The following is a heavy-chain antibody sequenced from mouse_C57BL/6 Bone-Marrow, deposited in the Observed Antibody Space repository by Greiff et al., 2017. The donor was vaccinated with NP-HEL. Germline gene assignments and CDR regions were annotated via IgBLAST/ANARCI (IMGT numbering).Heavy chain of an antibody. CDR2: IDPENGDT. J-gene: IGHJ2*01. CDR3: TYYAVYYFDY. D-gene: IGHD2-1*01. V-gene: IGHV14-4*01. Sequence: EVKLQQSGAELVRPGASVKLSCTASGFNIKDDYMHWVKQRPEQGLEWIGWIDPENGDTEYASKFQGKATITADTSSNTAYLQLSSLTSEDTAVYYCTYYAVYYFDYWGQGTTLTVSS. CDR1: GFNIKDDY.